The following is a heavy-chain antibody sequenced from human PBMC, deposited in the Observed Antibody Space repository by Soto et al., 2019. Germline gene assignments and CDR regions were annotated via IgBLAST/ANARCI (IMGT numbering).Heavy chain of an antibody. CDR1: GFTFDDYA. CDR3: AKDIYYDTSGANFDY. CDR2: ISWNSGSI. J-gene: IGHJ4*02. Sequence: DVQLVESGGGLVQPGRSLRLSCAASGFTFDDYAMHWVRQAPGKGLEWVSGISWNSGSIGYAVSVKGRFTISRDSAKNSLYLQMNRLRAEDAALYYCAKDIYYDTSGANFDYWCQGTLVTVS. D-gene: IGHD3-22*01. V-gene: IGHV3-9*01.